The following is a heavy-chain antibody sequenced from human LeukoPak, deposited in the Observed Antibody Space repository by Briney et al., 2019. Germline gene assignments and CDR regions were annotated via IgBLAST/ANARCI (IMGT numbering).Heavy chain of an antibody. D-gene: IGHD2-15*01. CDR1: GDSITGYY. V-gene: IGHV4-59*01. Sequence: PSETLSLTCSVSGDSITGYYWSWIRQPPGKGLEWIGYIHYSGSTNYNPSLKSRVTISVDTSKNQFSLKLSSVTAADTAVYYCARTTEGYCRGRSCYSYYYYMDVWGKGTTVTVSS. J-gene: IGHJ6*03. CDR2: IHYSGST. CDR3: ARTTEGYCRGRSCYSYYYYMDV.